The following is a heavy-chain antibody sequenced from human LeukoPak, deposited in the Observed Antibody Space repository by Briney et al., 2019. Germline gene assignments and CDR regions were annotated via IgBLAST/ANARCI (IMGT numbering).Heavy chain of an antibody. J-gene: IGHJ4*02. Sequence: SATLSLTSAVDAGSFSGYYWSWIRHPPGKGLEWMGEIHHSGRTNYNPSLRSRVTISVDTSKHQFYLQLSSVTAADTAVYYCATGVSPRGMGRRRFDYWGQGTLVTVSS. CDR1: AGSFSGYY. D-gene: IGHD1-26*01. V-gene: IGHV4-34*01. CDR2: IHHSGRT. CDR3: ATGVSPRGMGRRRFDY.